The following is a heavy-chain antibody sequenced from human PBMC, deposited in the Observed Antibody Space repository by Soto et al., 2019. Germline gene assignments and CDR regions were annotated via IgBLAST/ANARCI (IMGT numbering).Heavy chain of an antibody. J-gene: IGHJ4*02. V-gene: IGHV4-31*03. CDR3: ARGRGYCSGGSCFELDY. CDR1: GGSINSGGHY. Sequence: QVQLQESGPGLVKPSQTLSLTCTVSGGSINSGGHYWSWIRQHPGKGLEWIGYIYYSGSTYYNPSLKSRVTMSVDTSKNQFSLKLSSVTAADTAVYYCARGRGYCSGGSCFELDYWGQGTLVTVSS. D-gene: IGHD2-15*01. CDR2: IYYSGST.